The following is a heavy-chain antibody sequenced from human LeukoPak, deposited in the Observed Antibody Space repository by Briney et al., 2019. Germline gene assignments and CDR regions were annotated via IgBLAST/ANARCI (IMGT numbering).Heavy chain of an antibody. CDR1: GFTFSSYW. J-gene: IGHJ6*03. V-gene: IGHV3-7*01. CDR2: IKQDGSEK. D-gene: IGHD6-13*01. Sequence: GGSLRLSCAASGFTFSSYWMSWVRQAPGKGLEWVANIKQDGSEKYYVDSVKGRFTISRDNAKNSLYLQMNSLRAEDTAVYYCARDSGAAADYYCYMDVWGKGTTVTVSS. CDR3: ARDSGAAADYYCYMDV.